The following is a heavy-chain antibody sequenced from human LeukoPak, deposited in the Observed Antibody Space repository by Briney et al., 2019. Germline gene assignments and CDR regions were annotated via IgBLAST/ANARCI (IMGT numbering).Heavy chain of an antibody. D-gene: IGHD3-3*01. J-gene: IGHJ6*03. V-gene: IGHV4-39*07. CDR2: IYYSGST. Sequence: PSETLSLTCTVSGGSISSSSYYWGWIRQPPGKGLEWIGSIYYSGSTYYNLSLKSRVTISVDTSKNQFSLKLSSVTAADTAVYYCARVWEYYDFWSGYNYYYYYMDVWGKGTTVTVSS. CDR1: GGSISSSSYY. CDR3: ARVWEYYDFWSGYNYYYYYMDV.